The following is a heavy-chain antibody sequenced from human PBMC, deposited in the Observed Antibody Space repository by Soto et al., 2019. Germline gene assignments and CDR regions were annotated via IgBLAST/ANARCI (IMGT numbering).Heavy chain of an antibody. CDR3: AKSHGQWLEKSAFDY. D-gene: IGHD6-19*01. V-gene: IGHV3-23*01. J-gene: IGHJ4*02. Sequence: AGGSLRLSCAASGFTFSSYAMSWVRQAPGKGLEWVSAISGSGGGTYYADSEKGRFTISRDNSKNTLYLQMNSLRAEDTAVYYCAKSHGQWLEKSAFDYWGQGTLVTVSS. CDR1: GFTFSSYA. CDR2: ISGSGGGT.